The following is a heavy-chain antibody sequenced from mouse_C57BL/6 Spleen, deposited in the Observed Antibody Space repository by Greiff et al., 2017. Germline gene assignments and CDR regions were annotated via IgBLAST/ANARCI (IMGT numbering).Heavy chain of an antibody. Sequence: VQLQQSGPELVKPGASVKISCKASGYSFTGYYMNWVKQSPEKSLEWIGEINPSTGGTTYNQKFKAKATVTVDKSSSTAYMQLKSLSSEDSAVYYGARGTYYSNYDAMDDWGQGTSVTVSS. V-gene: IGHV1-42*01. CDR2: INPSTGGT. D-gene: IGHD2-5*01. J-gene: IGHJ4*01. CDR3: ARGTYYSNYDAMDD. CDR1: GYSFTGYY.